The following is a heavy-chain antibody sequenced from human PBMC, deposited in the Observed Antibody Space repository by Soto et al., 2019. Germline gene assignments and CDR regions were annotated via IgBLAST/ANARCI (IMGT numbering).Heavy chain of an antibody. J-gene: IGHJ3*02. D-gene: IGHD3-3*01. CDR2: IIPIFGTA. CDR3: ARDIITIFGVVIRGVAFDI. V-gene: IGHV1-69*13. CDR1: GGTFSSYV. Sequence: ASVKVSCKASGGTFSSYVISWVRQAPGQGLEWMGEIIPIFGTANYAQKFQGRVTITADESTSTAYLELSSLRSEDTAVYYCARDIITIFGVVIRGVAFDIWG.